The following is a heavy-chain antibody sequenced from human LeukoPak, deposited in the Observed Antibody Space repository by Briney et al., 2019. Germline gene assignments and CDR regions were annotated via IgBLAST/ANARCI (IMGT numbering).Heavy chain of an antibody. Sequence: PGGSLRLSCAASGFTFSSYGMHWVRQAPGKGLEWVAVIWYDGSNKYYADSVKGRFTISRDNSKNTLYLQMNSLRAEDTAVYYCARDKGYYYDSSGYGYWGQGTLVTVSS. J-gene: IGHJ4*02. D-gene: IGHD3-22*01. V-gene: IGHV3-33*01. CDR1: GFTFSSYG. CDR3: ARDKGYYYDSSGYGY. CDR2: IWYDGSNK.